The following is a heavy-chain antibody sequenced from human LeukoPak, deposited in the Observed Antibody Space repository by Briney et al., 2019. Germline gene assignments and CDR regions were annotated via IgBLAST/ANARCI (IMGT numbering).Heavy chain of an antibody. Sequence: PGGSLRLSCAASGFTFSSYAMSWVRQAPGKGLEWVSAISGSGGSTYYADCVKGRFTISRDNSKNTLCLQMNSLRAEDTAVYYCAKKSQGSSSWYGYWGQGTLVTVSS. D-gene: IGHD6-13*01. CDR1: GFTFSSYA. CDR3: AKKSQGSSSWYGY. J-gene: IGHJ4*02. CDR2: ISGSGGST. V-gene: IGHV3-23*01.